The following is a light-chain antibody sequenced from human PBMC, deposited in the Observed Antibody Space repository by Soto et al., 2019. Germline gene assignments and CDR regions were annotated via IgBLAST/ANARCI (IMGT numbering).Light chain of an antibody. V-gene: IGLV2-11*01. J-gene: IGLJ1*01. CDR1: SSDVGGYSY. CDR2: DVS. Sequence: QSALTQPRSGSGSPGHSVTISCTGTSSDVGGYSYVSWYQQHPGKAPKLMISDVSKRPSGVPDRFSGSKFGNTASLTISGLQAEDEADYYCCSYAGAFTYVFGSGTKVTVL. CDR3: CSYAGAFTYV.